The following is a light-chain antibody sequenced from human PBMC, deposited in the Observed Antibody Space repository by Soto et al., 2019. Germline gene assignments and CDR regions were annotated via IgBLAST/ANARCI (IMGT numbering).Light chain of an antibody. V-gene: IGKV3-11*01. J-gene: IGKJ1*01. CDR1: QSISSS. Sequence: EIVLTQSPATLSLSPGERATLSCRASQSISSSLAWYQQKPGQAPRLLIYDASTRGTGFPARFSGSGSGTDFTLTIGSLEPEDFAVYYCQQRSEWPRTFGQGTKVDIK. CDR2: DAS. CDR3: QQRSEWPRT.